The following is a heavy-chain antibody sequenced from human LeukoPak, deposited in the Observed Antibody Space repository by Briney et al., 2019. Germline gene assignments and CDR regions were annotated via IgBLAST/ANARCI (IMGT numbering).Heavy chain of an antibody. CDR2: IYYSGST. D-gene: IGHD4-11*01. Sequence: SETLSLTCTVSGGSISSYYWSWIRQPPGKGLEWIGYIYYSGSTNYNPSLESRVTISVDTSKNQFSLKLSSVTAADTAVYYCARSQRGYSIVPSPYGSFDYWGQGTLVTVSS. CDR3: ARSQRGYSIVPSPYGSFDY. CDR1: GGSISSYY. V-gene: IGHV4-59*01. J-gene: IGHJ4*02.